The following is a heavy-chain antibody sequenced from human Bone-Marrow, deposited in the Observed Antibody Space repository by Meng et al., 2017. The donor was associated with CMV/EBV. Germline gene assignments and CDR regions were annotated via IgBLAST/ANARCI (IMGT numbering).Heavy chain of an antibody. D-gene: IGHD2-2*01. CDR3: ARAPVYCSSTSCYLGY. J-gene: IGHJ4*02. CDR1: GYTFTSYY. Sequence: ASVKVSCKASGYTFTSYYINWVRQATGQGLEWMGWMNPNSGNTGYAQKFQGRVTMTRNTSISTAYMELSSLRSEDTAVYYCARAPVYCSSTSCYLGYWGQGTLVTVSS. CDR2: MNPNSGNT. V-gene: IGHV1-8*01.